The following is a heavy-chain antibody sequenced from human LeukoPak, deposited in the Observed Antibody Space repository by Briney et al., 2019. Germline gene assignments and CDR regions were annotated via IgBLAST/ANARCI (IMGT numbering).Heavy chain of an antibody. CDR3: AIRGSYRPFDY. J-gene: IGHJ4*02. D-gene: IGHD3-16*02. V-gene: IGHV4-34*01. Sequence: SETLSLTCTVSGYSITSAYYWSWIRQPPGKGLEWIGEINHSGSTNYNPSLRSRVTISVDTSKNQFSLKLSSVTAADTAVYYCAIRGSYRPFDYWGQGTLVTVSS. CDR1: GYSITSAYY. CDR2: INHSGST.